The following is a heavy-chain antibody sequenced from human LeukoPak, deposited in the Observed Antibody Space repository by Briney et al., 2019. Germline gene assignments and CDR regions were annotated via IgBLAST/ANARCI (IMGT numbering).Heavy chain of an antibody. D-gene: IGHD3-22*01. Sequence: GGSLGLSWAASGFTFSDYYMSWIRPAPGKGLGWVSYISSSSSYTNYADSVKGRFTISRDNAKNSLYLQMNSLRAEDTAVYYCATVIVVVINGYYFDYWGQGTLVTVSS. CDR1: GFTFSDYY. J-gene: IGHJ4*02. CDR3: ATVIVVVINGYYFDY. V-gene: IGHV3-11*03. CDR2: ISSSSSYT.